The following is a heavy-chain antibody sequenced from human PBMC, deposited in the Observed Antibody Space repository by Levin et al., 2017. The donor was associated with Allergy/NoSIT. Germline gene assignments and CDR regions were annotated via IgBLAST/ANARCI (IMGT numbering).Heavy chain of an antibody. Sequence: SETLSLTCTVSGGSISSGAYYWSWVRQYPGKGLEWIGYIYYSGSTYYNPSLKSRVTISIDTSENQFSLKLNSVTAADTAVYFCARDRDGYNRLDYWGQGTLVTVSS. V-gene: IGHV4-31*03. CDR1: GGSISSGAYY. CDR3: ARDRDGYNRLDY. CDR2: IYYSGST. D-gene: IGHD5-24*01. J-gene: IGHJ4*02.